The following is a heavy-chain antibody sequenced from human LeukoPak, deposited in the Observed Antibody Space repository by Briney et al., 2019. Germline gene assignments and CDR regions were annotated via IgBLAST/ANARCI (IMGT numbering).Heavy chain of an antibody. J-gene: IGHJ6*03. D-gene: IGHD3-22*01. CDR1: GYTFTSYG. CDR2: ISAYNGNT. CDR3: ARLSHDSSGYYYYYYYMDV. Sequence: ASVKVSCKASGYTFTSYGISWVRQAPGQGLEWMGWISAYNGNTNYAQKLQGRVTMTTDTSTSTAYMELGSLRSDDTAVYYCARLSHDSSGYYYYYYYMDVWGKGTTVTVSS. V-gene: IGHV1-18*01.